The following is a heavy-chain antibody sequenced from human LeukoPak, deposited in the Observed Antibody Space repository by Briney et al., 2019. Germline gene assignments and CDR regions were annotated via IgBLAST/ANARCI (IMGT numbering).Heavy chain of an antibody. CDR3: ARDVGYCSSTSCYGPLYYYYYSMDV. CDR2: ISSSGSTI. D-gene: IGHD2-2*01. J-gene: IGHJ6*04. Sequence: GGSLRLSCAASGFTFSSYEMNWVRQAPGKGLEWVSYISSSGSTIYYADSVKGRFTISRDNAKNSLYLQMNSLRAEDTAVYYCARDVGYCSSTSCYGPLYYYYYSMDVWGKGTTVTVSS. V-gene: IGHV3-48*03. CDR1: GFTFSSYE.